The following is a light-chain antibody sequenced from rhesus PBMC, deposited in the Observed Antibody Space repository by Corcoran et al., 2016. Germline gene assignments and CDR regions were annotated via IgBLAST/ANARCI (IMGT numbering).Light chain of an antibody. CDR3: PQHDSYPRT. CDR2: DAS. J-gene: IGKJ1*01. V-gene: IGKV1-25*01. Sequence: DIQMTQSPSSLSASVGDTVTITCQASQGISKYLAWYQQKPGKAPMLLIYDASTLQSGVPSRFSGSGSGTELTLTISSLQPEDFATYYCPQHDSYPRTFGQGTKVEIK. CDR1: QGISKY.